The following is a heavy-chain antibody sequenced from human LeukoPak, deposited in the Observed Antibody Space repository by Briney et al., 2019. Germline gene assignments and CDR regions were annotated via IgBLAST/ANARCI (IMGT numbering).Heavy chain of an antibody. D-gene: IGHD5-24*01. Sequence: PGGSLRLSCAASGFIFSSYEMNWVRQAPGKGLEWVSYISNSGNTVHYADSVKGRFTISRDNTKNSLFLQMNSLRAEDTAVYYCTRDSGAGYSPEESAFDCWGQGTLVTVSA. J-gene: IGHJ4*02. CDR3: TRDSGAGYSPEESAFDC. CDR1: GFIFSSYE. V-gene: IGHV3-48*03. CDR2: ISNSGNTV.